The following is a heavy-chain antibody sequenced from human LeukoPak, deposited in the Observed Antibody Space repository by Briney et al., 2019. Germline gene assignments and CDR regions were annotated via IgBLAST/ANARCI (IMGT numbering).Heavy chain of an antibody. Sequence: GGSLRLSCAASGFTFSAYWMTWVRQAPGKGLEWVADINPDGSEKRYVDSVKGRFTISRDNSKNTVYLQMRNLRVEHTAVYYCAKVVAGNIDYYFDYWGQGILVAVSS. D-gene: IGHD2/OR15-2a*01. J-gene: IGHJ4*02. CDR2: INPDGSEK. CDR3: AKVVAGNIDYYFDY. CDR1: GFTFSAYW. V-gene: IGHV3-7*03.